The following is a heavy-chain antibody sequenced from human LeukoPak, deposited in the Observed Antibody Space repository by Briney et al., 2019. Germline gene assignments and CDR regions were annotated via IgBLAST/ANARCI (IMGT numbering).Heavy chain of an antibody. CDR1: GFTFSNYG. D-gene: IGHD3-10*01. CDR2: TDTSGRYV. J-gene: IGHJ3*02. CDR3: ARGRSITPLRGVAMSDGFDI. Sequence: KPGGSLRLSCAASGFTFSNYGMNWVRQAPGKGLEWVSFTDTSGRYVYYGDSVKGRFTISRDNAKNLLFLQMNGLRAEDTALYYCARGRSITPLRGVAMSDGFDIWGQGAMVAVSS. V-gene: IGHV3-21*06.